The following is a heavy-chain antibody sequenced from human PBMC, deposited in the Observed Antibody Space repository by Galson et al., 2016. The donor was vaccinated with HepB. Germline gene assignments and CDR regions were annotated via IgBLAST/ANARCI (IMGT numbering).Heavy chain of an antibody. CDR1: GVTSSSYG. V-gene: IGHV3-30*18. CDR3: AKDDSYGYVGYYYGMDV. CDR2: ISYDGGSK. J-gene: IGHJ6*02. D-gene: IGHD5-18*01. Sequence: SLRLSCAVSGVTSSSYGMHWVRQAPGKGLEWVAVISYDGGSKHYADSVKGRFTISRDNSKNTLYLEMNSLRAEDTAVYYCAKDDSYGYVGYYYGMDVWGQGTTAPVSS.